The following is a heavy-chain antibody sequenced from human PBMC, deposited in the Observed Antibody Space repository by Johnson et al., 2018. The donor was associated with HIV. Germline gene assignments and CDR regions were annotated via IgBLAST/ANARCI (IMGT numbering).Heavy chain of an antibody. J-gene: IGHJ3*02. CDR1: GFTFSSYA. CDR2: ISSNGGST. V-gene: IGHV3-64*01. D-gene: IGHD2-15*01. Sequence: VQLVESGGGLVQPGGSLRLSCAASGFTFSSYAMHWVRQAPGKGLEYVSAISSNGGSTYYAKSVKGRVTISRDNSKNTLYLQINSLRAEDTAVYYCERGMVVAATKAFDIWGQGTMVTVSS. CDR3: ERGMVVAATKAFDI.